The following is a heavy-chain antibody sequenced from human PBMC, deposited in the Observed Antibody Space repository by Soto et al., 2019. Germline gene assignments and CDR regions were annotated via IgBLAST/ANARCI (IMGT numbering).Heavy chain of an antibody. CDR3: ARAWDPRTTVTTSPLFDY. Sequence: PSETLSLTCAVSGGSISSGGHSWSWIRQPPGKGLEWIGYIYHSGSTYYNPSLKSRVTISVDRSKNQFSLKLSSVTAADTAVYYCARAWDPRTTVTTSPLFDYWGQGTLVTVSS. CDR2: IYHSGST. V-gene: IGHV4-30-2*01. CDR1: GGSISSGGHS. J-gene: IGHJ4*02. D-gene: IGHD4-17*01.